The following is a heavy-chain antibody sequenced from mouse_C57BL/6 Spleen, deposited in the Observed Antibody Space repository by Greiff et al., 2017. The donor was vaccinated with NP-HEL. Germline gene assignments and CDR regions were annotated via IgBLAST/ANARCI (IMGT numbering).Heavy chain of an antibody. J-gene: IGHJ4*01. Sequence: VQLQQSGPELVKPGASVKISCKASGYSFTGYYMNWVKQSPEKSLEWIGEINPSTGGTTYNQKFKAKATLTVDKSSSTAYMQLKSLTSEDSAVYYCARSGTVPDYWGQGTSVTVSS. V-gene: IGHV1-42*01. CDR3: ARSGTVPDY. D-gene: IGHD1-1*01. CDR2: INPSTGGT. CDR1: GYSFTGYY.